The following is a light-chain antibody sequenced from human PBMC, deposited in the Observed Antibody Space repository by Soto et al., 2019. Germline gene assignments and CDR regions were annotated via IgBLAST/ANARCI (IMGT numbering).Light chain of an antibody. CDR3: QVWDNVDDHIYV. CDR1: NIDSRT. V-gene: IGLV3-21*02. Sequence: SSELTQPPSVSLAPGQTATISCGENNIDSRTVHWYQQKPGQAPLLVVYDNSFRPSGIPNRFSGSNSGNTATLTISRVEAGDEADYYCQVWDNVDDHIYVFGTGTKVTVL. CDR2: DNS. J-gene: IGLJ1*01.